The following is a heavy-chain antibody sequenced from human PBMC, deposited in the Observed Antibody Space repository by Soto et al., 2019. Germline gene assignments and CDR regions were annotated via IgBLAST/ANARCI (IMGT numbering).Heavy chain of an antibody. CDR1: GGSISSGGYY. D-gene: IGHD1-7*01. V-gene: IGHV4-31*03. Sequence: SETLSLTCTVSGGSISSGGYYWSWIRQHPGKGLEWIGYIYYSGSTYYNPSLKSRVTISVDTSKNQFSLKLSSVTAADTAVYYCARGAYNWNYGAINWFAPWGQGTLVTVSS. J-gene: IGHJ5*02. CDR3: ARGAYNWNYGAINWFAP. CDR2: IYYSGST.